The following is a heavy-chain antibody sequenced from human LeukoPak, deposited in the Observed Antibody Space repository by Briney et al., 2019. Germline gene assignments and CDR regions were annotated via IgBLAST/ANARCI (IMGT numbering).Heavy chain of an antibody. J-gene: IGHJ3*02. CDR1: GGSISSYY. V-gene: IGHV4-4*07. CDR2: IYTSGST. D-gene: IGHD3-22*01. CDR3: ARSYDYYDSSGYWGDAFDI. Sequence: SETLSLTCTVSGGSISSYYWSWIRQPAGKGLEWIGRIYTSGSTNYNPSLKSRVTMSVDTSKNQFSLKLSSVTAADTAVYYCARSYDYYDSSGYWGDAFDIWGQGQWSPSLQ.